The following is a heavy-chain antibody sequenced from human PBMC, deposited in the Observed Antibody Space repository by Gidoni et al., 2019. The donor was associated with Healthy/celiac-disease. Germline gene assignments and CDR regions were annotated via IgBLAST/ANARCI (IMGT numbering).Heavy chain of an antibody. J-gene: IGHJ4*02. CDR2: INPRGGRT. CDR1: GYTFTSYY. Sequence: QVQLVQSGAEVKKPGASVKVSFKASGYTFTSYYMHWLRQAPGQGLEWMVRINPRGGRTSYAQKFQGRVTMTRDTSTRKVYMELSSRRSEETAVYYCARGEFDYWGQGTLVTVSS. V-gene: IGHV1-46*01. CDR3: ARGEFDY.